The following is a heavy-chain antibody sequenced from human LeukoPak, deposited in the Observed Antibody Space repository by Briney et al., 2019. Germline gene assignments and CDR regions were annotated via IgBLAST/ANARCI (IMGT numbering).Heavy chain of an antibody. J-gene: IGHJ4*02. D-gene: IGHD6-19*01. CDR2: INPNSGGT. V-gene: IGHV1-2*06. Sequence: GASVKVSCKASGYTFTGYYIHWVRQAPGQGLEWMGRINPNSGGTNYAQKFQGRVTMTRDTSISTAYVELSRLRSDDTAVYYCATGRSVRLAVAGAELDYWGQGTLVTVSS. CDR3: ATGRSVRLAVAGAELDY. CDR1: GYTFTGYY.